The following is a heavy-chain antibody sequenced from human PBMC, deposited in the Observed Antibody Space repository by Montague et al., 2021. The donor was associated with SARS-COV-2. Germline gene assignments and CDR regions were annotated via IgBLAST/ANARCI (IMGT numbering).Heavy chain of an antibody. Sequence: SETLSLTCTVSGGSITDYSRTWIRQPPGKALEWIGYVFKSGGTSYNLSLKSRVTMSVDTSKSHFSLRLTSVTAADTAVYYCARRASSFDNWFDLWGQGALVTVSS. J-gene: IGHJ5*02. CDR2: VFKSGGT. V-gene: IGHV4-59*08. CDR3: ARRASSFDNWFDL. D-gene: IGHD3-10*01. CDR1: GGSITDYS.